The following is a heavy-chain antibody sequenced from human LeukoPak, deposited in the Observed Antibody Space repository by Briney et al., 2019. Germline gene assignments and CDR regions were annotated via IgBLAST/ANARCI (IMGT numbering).Heavy chain of an antibody. CDR2: IRFDATNK. D-gene: IGHD1-14*01. Sequence: GGSLRLSCAASGFLFSGSSMHWVRQAPGKGLEWVSFIRFDATNKYYAHSVKGRFTISRDNSNNTLYFQLNNVRPEDTATYFCAKEQYPGYFDFWGQGTLVTVSA. V-gene: IGHV3-30*02. CDR3: AKEQYPGYFDF. CDR1: GFLFSGSS. J-gene: IGHJ4*02.